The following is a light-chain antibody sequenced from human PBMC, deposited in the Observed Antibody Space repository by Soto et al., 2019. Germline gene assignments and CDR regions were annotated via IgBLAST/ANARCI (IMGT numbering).Light chain of an antibody. Sequence: QSVLTQPPSASGSPGQSVTISCSGSSSDIGGHNYVSWYQQHPGNAPKLLIYDVNKRPSGVPDRFSGSRSGNTASLTVAGLQADDEAHYYCTSYARSSTLIIGGGTQLTVL. CDR3: TSYARSSTLI. CDR2: DVN. CDR1: SSDIGGHNY. V-gene: IGLV2-8*01. J-gene: IGLJ2*01.